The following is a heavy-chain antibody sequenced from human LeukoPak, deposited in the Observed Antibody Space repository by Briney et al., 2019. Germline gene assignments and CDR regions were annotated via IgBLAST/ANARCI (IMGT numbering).Heavy chain of an antibody. CDR2: IYHGGST. V-gene: IGHV4-30-2*01. D-gene: IGHD3-3*01. Sequence: SQTLSLTCAVSVGSISSGVSSWSWIRQPPGKGLEWIGYIYHGGSTYYNPSLKSRVTISVDTSKNQFSLKLSSVTAADTAVYYCARHAHYDFWNVYYMDAWGKGTTVTVSS. J-gene: IGHJ6*03. CDR3: ARHAHYDFWNVYYMDA. CDR1: VGSISSGVSS.